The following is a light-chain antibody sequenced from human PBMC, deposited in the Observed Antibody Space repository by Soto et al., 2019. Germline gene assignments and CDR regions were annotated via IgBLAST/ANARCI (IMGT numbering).Light chain of an antibody. CDR2: GAS. J-gene: IGKJ2*01. CDR3: QQYGSSPVT. CDR1: QSVSSTY. V-gene: IGKV3-20*01. Sequence: EIVLTQSPGTLSLSPGERATLSCRASQSVSSTYLAWYQHKPGQAPRLLIYGASNRATGIPDRFSGSGSVTDFTLTIIRLEPEDFALYYCQQYGSSPVTFGQGTKLEIK.